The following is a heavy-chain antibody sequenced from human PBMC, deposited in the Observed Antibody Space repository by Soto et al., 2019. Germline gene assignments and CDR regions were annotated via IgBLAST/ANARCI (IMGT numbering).Heavy chain of an antibody. CDR2: IYYSGST. J-gene: IGHJ4*02. V-gene: IGHV4-31*01. D-gene: IGHD3-10*01. Sequence: QVQLQESGPGLVKPSQTLSLTCTVSGGSISSGGYYWSWIRQHPGKGLEWIGYIYYSGSTYYNPSLVSPVTISVDTSKNQFSLQLSSVTAADTAVYYCARALRVRGVIWPYYFDYWGQGTLVTVSS. CDR1: GGSISSGGYY. CDR3: ARALRVRGVIWPYYFDY.